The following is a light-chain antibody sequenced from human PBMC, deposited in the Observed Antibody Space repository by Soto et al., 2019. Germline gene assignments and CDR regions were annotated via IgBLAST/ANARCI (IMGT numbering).Light chain of an antibody. V-gene: IGKV3-15*01. J-gene: IGKJ1*01. CDR1: QSVSSN. CDR3: QQYNNWPRT. CDR2: GAS. Sequence: EIVMTQSPATLSVSPGERATLSCRASQSVSSNLSLYQQKPGQAPRLLIYGASTRATGIPARFSGSGSGTEFTLTTSRLQAEDFAVYYCQQYNNWPRTFGQGTKVDIK.